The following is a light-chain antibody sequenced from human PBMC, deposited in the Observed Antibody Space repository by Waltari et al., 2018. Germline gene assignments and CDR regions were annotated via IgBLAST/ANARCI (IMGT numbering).Light chain of an antibody. J-gene: IGKJ4*01. CDR3: RQVHTHSALT. CDR1: QDISNY. V-gene: IGKV1-9*01. Sequence: DIQLTQSPSFLSASVGDRVSITCRASQDISNYLAWYQQKLGKVPKLLIFDASTLQNGVPSRFIGSGAWREYSLTIASLQHEEFAAYYCRQVHTHSALTFGGGTRVEIK. CDR2: DAS.